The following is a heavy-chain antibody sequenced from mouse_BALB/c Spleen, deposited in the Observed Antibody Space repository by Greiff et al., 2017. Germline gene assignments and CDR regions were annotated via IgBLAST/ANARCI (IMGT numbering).Heavy chain of an antibody. Sequence: QVQLQESGAELAKPGASVKMSCKASGYTFTSYWMHWVKQRPGQGLEWIGYINPSTGYTEYNQKFKDKATLTADKSSSTAYMQLSSLTSEDSAVYYCASMGRPLAYWGQGTLVTVSA. V-gene: IGHV1-7*01. CDR2: INPSTGYT. D-gene: IGHD1-1*02. CDR3: ASMGRPLAY. CDR1: GYTFTSYW. J-gene: IGHJ3*01.